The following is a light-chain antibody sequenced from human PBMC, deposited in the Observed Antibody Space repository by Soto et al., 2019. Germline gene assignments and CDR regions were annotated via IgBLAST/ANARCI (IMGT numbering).Light chain of an antibody. CDR3: QQYNTWPWT. V-gene: IGKV3-15*01. J-gene: IGKJ1*01. Sequence: DTVMTQSPATLSVSPGERATVSCTASQSLSSNLAWYQQKPGQAPRLLIIGASERVTGIPARFSGSGSGTEFTLSIRSLQSDDCAVYYCQQYNTWPWTFGQGTKVEIK. CDR1: QSLSSN. CDR2: GAS.